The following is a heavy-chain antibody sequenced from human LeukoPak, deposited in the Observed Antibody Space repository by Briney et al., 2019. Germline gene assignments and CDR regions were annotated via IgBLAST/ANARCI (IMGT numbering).Heavy chain of an antibody. CDR2: IYYSGST. V-gene: IGHV4-59*12. D-gene: IGHD6-13*01. CDR1: GGSISSYY. Sequence: PSETLSLTCTVSGGSISSYYWSWIRQPPGKGLEWIGYIYYSGSTNYNPSLKSRVTISVDTSKNQFSLKLSSVTAADTAVYYCARGNRPAAGRGYYFDYWGQGTLVTVSS. J-gene: IGHJ4*02. CDR3: ARGNRPAAGRGYYFDY.